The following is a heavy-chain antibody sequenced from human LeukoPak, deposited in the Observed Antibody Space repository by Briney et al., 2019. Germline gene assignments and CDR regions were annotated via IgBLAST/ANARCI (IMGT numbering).Heavy chain of an antibody. CDR1: GFTFSGYG. CDR2: IRYDGSNK. Sequence: PGKSLRLSCATSGFTFSGYGMHWVRQAPGKGLEWVAFIRYDGSNKYYADSVKGRFTISRDNSKNTLYLQMNSLRAEDTAVYYCAKDQGGYCSSTSCSPAYFDYWGQGTLVTVSS. J-gene: IGHJ4*02. CDR3: AKDQGGYCSSTSCSPAYFDY. V-gene: IGHV3-30*02. D-gene: IGHD2-2*01.